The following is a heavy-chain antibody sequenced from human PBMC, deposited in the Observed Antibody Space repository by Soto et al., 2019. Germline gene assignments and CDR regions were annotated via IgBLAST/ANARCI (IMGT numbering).Heavy chain of an antibody. D-gene: IGHD6-19*01. CDR2: ISAYNGNT. J-gene: IGHJ4*02. Sequence: GSVKVSYKASGYPFTSYGISWERQAPGQGLEWMGWISAYNGNTNYAQKLQGRVTMTTDTSTSTAYMELRSLRSDDTAVYYSARVFDFPSIAVDGTPVPDYWGQGTLVTGSS. CDR1: GYPFTSYG. V-gene: IGHV1-18*01. CDR3: ARVFDFPSIAVDGTPVPDY.